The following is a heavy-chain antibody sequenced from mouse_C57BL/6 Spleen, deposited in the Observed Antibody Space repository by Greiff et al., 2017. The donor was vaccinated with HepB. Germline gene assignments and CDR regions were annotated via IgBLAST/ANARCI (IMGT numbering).Heavy chain of an antibody. D-gene: IGHD2-3*01. V-gene: IGHV5-16*01. CDR2: INYDGSST. CDR3: ARERGYDGYTGAMDY. J-gene: IGHJ4*01. CDR1: GFTFSDYY. Sequence: EVMLVESEGGLVQPGSSMKLSCTASGFTFSDYYMAWVRQVPEKGLEWVANINYDGSSTYYLDSLKSRFIISRDNAKNILYLQMSSLKSEDTATYYCARERGYDGYTGAMDYWGQGTSVTVSS.